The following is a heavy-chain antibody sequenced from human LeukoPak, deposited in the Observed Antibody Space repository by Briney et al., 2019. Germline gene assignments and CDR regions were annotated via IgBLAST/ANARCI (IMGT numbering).Heavy chain of an antibody. CDR2: IYYSGST. D-gene: IGHD2-2*01. V-gene: IGHV4-59*01. CDR1: GGSISSYY. CDR3: ARESTKYCSSTSCKEAFYNWFDP. Sequence: SETLSLTCTVSGGSISSYYWSWIRQPPGKGLEWIGYIYYSGSTNYNPSLKSRVTISVDTSKNQFSLKLGSVTAADTAVYYCARESTKYCSSTSCKEAFYNWFDPWGQGTLVTVSS. J-gene: IGHJ5*02.